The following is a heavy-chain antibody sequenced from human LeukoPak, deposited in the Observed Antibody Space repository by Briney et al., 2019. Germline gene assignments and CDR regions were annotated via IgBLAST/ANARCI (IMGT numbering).Heavy chain of an antibody. Sequence: SQTLSLTCTVSGGSINSGGYYWSWIRQHPGKGLEWIGYIYYSGSTYYNPSLKSRVTISVDTSKNQFSLKLSSVTAADTAVYYCARERPSRGSPSWGQGTLVTVSS. CDR2: IYYSGST. J-gene: IGHJ5*02. V-gene: IGHV4-31*03. CDR3: ARERPSRGSPS. D-gene: IGHD2-15*01. CDR1: GGSINSGGYY.